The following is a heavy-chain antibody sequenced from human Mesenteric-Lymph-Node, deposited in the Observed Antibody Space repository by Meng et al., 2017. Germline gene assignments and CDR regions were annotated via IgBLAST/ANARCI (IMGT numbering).Heavy chain of an antibody. Sequence: GESLKISCAASGVTFTYAWMTWVRQAPGKGLEWVAVIWYDGSNKYYADSVKGRFTISRDNSKNTLYLQMNSLRAEDTAVYYCARDRITMVRGVIMIGPYYYYGMDVWGQGTTVTVSS. CDR1: GVTFTYAW. V-gene: IGHV3-33*08. CDR3: ARDRITMVRGVIMIGPYYYYGMDV. CDR2: IWYDGSNK. J-gene: IGHJ6*02. D-gene: IGHD3-10*01.